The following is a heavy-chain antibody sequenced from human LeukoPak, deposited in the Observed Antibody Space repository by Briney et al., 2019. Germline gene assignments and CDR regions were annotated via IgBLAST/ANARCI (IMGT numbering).Heavy chain of an antibody. Sequence: SQTLSLTCTVSGDSISSDTYYWSWIRQPAGKGLEWIGRVYASGSTNYNPSLKSRVTISVDTSKNHFFLKLTSVTAADTAVYYCARGYYDFWSGYFADYWGQGTLVTVSS. CDR3: ARGYYDFWSGYFADY. J-gene: IGHJ4*02. CDR2: VYASGST. V-gene: IGHV4-61*02. D-gene: IGHD3-3*01. CDR1: GDSISSDTYY.